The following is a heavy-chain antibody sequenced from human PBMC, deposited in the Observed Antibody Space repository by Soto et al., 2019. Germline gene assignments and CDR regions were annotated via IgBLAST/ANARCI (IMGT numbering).Heavy chain of an antibody. CDR2: IWYDGSNK. D-gene: IGHD3-9*01. CDR1: GFTFSSYG. J-gene: IGHJ3*02. V-gene: IGHV3-33*01. CDR3: ARVLGMTYLTVVGAFDI. Sequence: GGSLRLSCAASGFTFSSYGMHWVRQAPGKGLEWVAVIWYDGSNKYYADSVKGRFTISRDNSKNTLYLQMNSLRAEDTAVYYCARVLGMTYLTVVGAFDIWGQGTMVTVSS.